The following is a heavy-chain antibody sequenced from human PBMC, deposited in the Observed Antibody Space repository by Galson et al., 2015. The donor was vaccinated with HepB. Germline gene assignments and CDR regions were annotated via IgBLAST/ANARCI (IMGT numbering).Heavy chain of an antibody. J-gene: IGHJ4*02. CDR3: ARDGYCSSTSCYYFDY. CDR1: GFTFSSYA. D-gene: IGHD2-2*03. Sequence: SPRLSCAASGFTFSSYAMHWVRQAPGKGLEWVAVISYDGSNKYYADSVKGRFTISRDNSKNTLYLQINSLRAEDTAVYYCARDGYCSSTSCYYFDYWGQGTLVTVSS. CDR2: ISYDGSNK. V-gene: IGHV3-30-3*01.